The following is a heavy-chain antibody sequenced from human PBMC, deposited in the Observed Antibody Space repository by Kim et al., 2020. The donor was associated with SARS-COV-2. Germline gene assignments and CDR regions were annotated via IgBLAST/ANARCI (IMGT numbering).Heavy chain of an antibody. V-gene: IGHV1-2*02. D-gene: IGHD6-19*01. J-gene: IGHJ4*02. CDR2: INPNSGGT. CDR3: AREKIAVDGTDFDY. Sequence: ASVKVSCKASGYTFTGYYMHWVRQAPGQGLEWMGWINPNSGGTNYAQKFQGRVTMTRDTSISTAYMELSRLRSDDTAVYYCAREKIAVDGTDFDYWGQGTLVTVSS. CDR1: GYTFTGYY.